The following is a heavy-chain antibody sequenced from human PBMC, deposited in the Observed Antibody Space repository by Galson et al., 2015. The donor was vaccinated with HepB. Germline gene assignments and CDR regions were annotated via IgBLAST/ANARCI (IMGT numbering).Heavy chain of an antibody. V-gene: IGHV3-66*01. J-gene: IGHJ6*02. D-gene: IGHD2-2*01. CDR3: ARDTRVVEYQLPQWSGTYYYGMDV. Sequence: SLRLSCAASGFTVSSNYMSWVRQAPGKGLEWVSVIYSGGSTYYADSVKGRFTISRDNSKNTLYLQMNSLRAEDTAVYYCARDTRVVEYQLPQWSGTYYYGMDVWGQGTTVTVSS. CDR2: IYSGGST. CDR1: GFTVSSNY.